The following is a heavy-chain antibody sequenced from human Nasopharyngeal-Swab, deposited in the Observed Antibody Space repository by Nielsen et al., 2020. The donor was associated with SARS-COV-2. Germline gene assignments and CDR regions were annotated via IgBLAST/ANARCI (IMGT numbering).Heavy chain of an antibody. CDR3: ARVANYYGSGSYLNWFDP. V-gene: IGHV1-18*01. D-gene: IGHD3-10*01. Sequence: ASVKVSCKASGYTFTSYGISWVRQAPGQGLEWMGWISAYNGNTNYAQKLQGRVTMTTDTSTSTAYMELRSLRSDDTAVYYCARVANYYGSGSYLNWFDPWGQGTLSPSPQ. CDR1: GYTFTSYG. CDR2: ISAYNGNT. J-gene: IGHJ5*02.